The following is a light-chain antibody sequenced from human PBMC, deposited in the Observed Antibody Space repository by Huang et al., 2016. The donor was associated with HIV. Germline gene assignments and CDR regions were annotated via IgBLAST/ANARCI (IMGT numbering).Light chain of an antibody. V-gene: IGKV1-39*01. CDR2: AAS. CDR1: QNINSV. Sequence: DIQLTQSPSSLSASVGDRVTITCRASQNINSVLNWYKQTPGQAPNLLIYAASSLQIGVPSRFSGSGSGTDFTLTISGLQPVDLGTYYCQQSYNTSWTFGQGTTVEIK. CDR3: QQSYNTSWT. J-gene: IGKJ1*01.